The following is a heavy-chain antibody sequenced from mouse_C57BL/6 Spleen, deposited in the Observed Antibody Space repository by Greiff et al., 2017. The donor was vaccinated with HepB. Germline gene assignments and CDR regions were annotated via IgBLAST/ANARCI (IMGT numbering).Heavy chain of an antibody. CDR3: AYPSSDYDAFAY. V-gene: IGHV1-69*01. J-gene: IGHJ3*01. D-gene: IGHD2-4*01. CDR1: GYTFTSYW. CDR2: IDPSDSYT. Sequence: QVQLQQPGAELVMPGASVKLSCKASGYTFTSYWMHWVKQRPGQGLEWIGEIDPSDSYTNYNQKFKGKSTLTVDKSSSTAYMQLSSLTSEDSAVYYCAYPSSDYDAFAYWGQLTLVTVSA.